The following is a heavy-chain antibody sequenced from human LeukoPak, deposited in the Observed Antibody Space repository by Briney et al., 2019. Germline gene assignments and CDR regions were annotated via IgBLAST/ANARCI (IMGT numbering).Heavy chain of an antibody. CDR1: GFTFSSYA. CDR3: AREDCSSTSCQGFSYYYYGMDV. Sequence: PGGSLRLSCAASGFTFSSYAMHWVRQAPGKGLEWVAVISYDGSNKYYADSVKGRFTISRDNTKSTLYLQMNSLRAEDTAVYYCAREDCSSTSCQGFSYYYYGMDVWGQGTTVTVSS. J-gene: IGHJ6*02. V-gene: IGHV3-30-3*01. D-gene: IGHD2-2*01. CDR2: ISYDGSNK.